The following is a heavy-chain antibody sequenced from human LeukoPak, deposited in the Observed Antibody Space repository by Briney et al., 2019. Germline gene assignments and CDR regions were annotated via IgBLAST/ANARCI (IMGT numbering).Heavy chain of an antibody. CDR1: GFTFSSYW. J-gene: IGHJ3*02. CDR3: ARDPKDDILTKNRAFDI. V-gene: IGHV3-7*01. CDR2: VKQDGSEK. D-gene: IGHD3-9*01. Sequence: GGSLRLSCAASGFTFSSYWMSWVRQAPGKGLEWVANVKQDGSEKYYVDSVKGRFTISRDNAKNSLYLQMNSLRAEDTAVYYCARDPKDDILTKNRAFDIWGQGTMVTVSS.